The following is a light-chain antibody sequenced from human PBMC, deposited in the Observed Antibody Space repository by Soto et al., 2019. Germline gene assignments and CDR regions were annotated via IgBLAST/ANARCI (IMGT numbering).Light chain of an antibody. CDR3: QQYGGSPGT. Sequence: ESVLTQSPGTLSLSRGERATLSCRASQSVGSSYLAWYQQKPGQAPRLLIFGASSRAAGIPDRFSGSGSGTDFTLTISRLEPEDFAVYYCQQYGGSPGTFGQGTKVEFK. CDR2: GAS. V-gene: IGKV3-20*01. J-gene: IGKJ1*01. CDR1: QSVGSSY.